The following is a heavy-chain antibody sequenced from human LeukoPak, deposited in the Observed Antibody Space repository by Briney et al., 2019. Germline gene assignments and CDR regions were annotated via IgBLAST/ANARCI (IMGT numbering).Heavy chain of an antibody. V-gene: IGHV3-21*01. CDR1: GITFSSYS. CDR2: ISSSSSYI. J-gene: IGHJ4*02. Sequence: GGSLRLSCAASGITFSSYSMNWVRQAPGKGLEWASSISSSSSYIYYADSVKGRFTISRDNAKNSLYLQMNSLRAEDTAVYYCARTIFGGYCSSTSCYAGGYFDYWGQGTRVTVSS. CDR3: ARTIFGGYCSSTSCYAGGYFDY. D-gene: IGHD2-2*03.